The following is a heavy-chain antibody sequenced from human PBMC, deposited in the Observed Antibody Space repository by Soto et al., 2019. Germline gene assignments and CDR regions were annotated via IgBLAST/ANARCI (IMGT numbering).Heavy chain of an antibody. CDR2: ISYDGSNK. Sequence: GGSLRLSCAASGFTFSSYAMHWVRQAPGKGLEWVAVISYDGSNKYYADSVKGRFTISRDNSKNTLYLQMNSLRAEDTAVYYCARIPYGSGRMYYFDYWGQGTLVTVSS. CDR3: ARIPYGSGRMYYFDY. J-gene: IGHJ4*02. D-gene: IGHD3-10*01. CDR1: GFTFSSYA. V-gene: IGHV3-30-3*01.